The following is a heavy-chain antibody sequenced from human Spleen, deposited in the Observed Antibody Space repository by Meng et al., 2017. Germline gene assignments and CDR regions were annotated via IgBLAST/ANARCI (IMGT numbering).Heavy chain of an antibody. CDR2: INTDGSTT. V-gene: IGHV3-74*03. CDR3: TWDDKAVSDY. CDR1: GFTFSGHW. D-gene: IGHD3-9*01. J-gene: IGHJ4*02. Sequence: EVQLVESGGGLVQPGGSLRLSCAASGFTFSGHWMHWVRQAPGKGLVWVSRINTDGSTTTYADSVKGRFTISRDNAKSTLYLQMSGLRIDDTGVYYCTWDDKAVSDYWGQGTLVTVSS.